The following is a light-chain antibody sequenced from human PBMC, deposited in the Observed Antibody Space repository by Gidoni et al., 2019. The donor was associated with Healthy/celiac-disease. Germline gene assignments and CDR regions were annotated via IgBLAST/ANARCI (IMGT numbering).Light chain of an antibody. V-gene: IGLV1-44*01. Sequence: QSVFAQPPSASRTPGQTITISCSESTSNIGSNPVNWYQHIPGASPKLLIYSNSQRPSGVADRFSGSKSGTSASLAISDLQSEDDADYYCATWVDRLNGLTFGGGTKLTVL. CDR3: ATWVDRLNGLT. J-gene: IGLJ2*01. CDR2: SNS. CDR1: TSNIGSNP.